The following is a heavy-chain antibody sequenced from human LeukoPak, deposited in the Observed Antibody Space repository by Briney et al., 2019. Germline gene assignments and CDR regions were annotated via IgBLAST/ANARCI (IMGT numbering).Heavy chain of an antibody. D-gene: IGHD2-2*01. J-gene: IGHJ4*02. CDR3: AGVGPSFCSTTSCYGWGMDY. CDR2: IIPIFGSA. CDR1: GGTFSGYA. Sequence: AVKVSRKASGGTFSGYAFSWVRQAPGQGLERMGGIIPIFGSANYAQKFQGRLTITTDESTSAAFMELSSLRSEDTADYYSAGVGPSFCSTTSCYGWGMDYWGQGTLVTVSS. V-gene: IGHV1-69*05.